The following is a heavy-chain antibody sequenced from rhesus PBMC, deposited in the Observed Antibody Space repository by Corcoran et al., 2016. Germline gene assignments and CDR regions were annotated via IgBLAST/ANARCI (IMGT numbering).Heavy chain of an antibody. CDR2: ISNGGGST. Sequence: EVQLVESGGGLAKPGGSLRLSCAASGFTFSDYYMDWVRQAPGQGLGWVSRISNGGGSTWYAASVKGRFTISRENAKNTLYLQMDGLRAEDTAVYYCARGARSPIYFDYWGQGVLVTVSS. D-gene: IGHD2-15*01. CDR3: ARGARSPIYFDY. J-gene: IGHJ4*01. CDR1: GFTFSDYY. V-gene: IGHV3-178*01.